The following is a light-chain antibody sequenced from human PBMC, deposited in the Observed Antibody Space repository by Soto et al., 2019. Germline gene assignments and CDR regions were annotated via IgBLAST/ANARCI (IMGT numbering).Light chain of an antibody. CDR1: SGDIGSYNR. CDR2: EVT. CDR3: SSYTNINTRACV. Sequence: QSVLTQPASVSGSPGQSITISCTGTSGDIGSYNRVSWYQQHPGKAPKLIIYEVTDRPSGVSNRFSGSKSGNTASLTISGLQAEDEAEYYCSSYTNINTRACVFGTGTKLT. V-gene: IGLV2-14*01. J-gene: IGLJ1*01.